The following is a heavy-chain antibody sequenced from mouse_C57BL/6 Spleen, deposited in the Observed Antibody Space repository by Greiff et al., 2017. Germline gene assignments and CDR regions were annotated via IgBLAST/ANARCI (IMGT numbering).Heavy chain of an antibody. V-gene: IGHV5-4*03. Sequence: EVKLVESGGGLVKPGGSLKLSCAASGFTFSSYAMSWVRQTPEKRLEWVATISDGGSYTYYPDNVKGRFTISRDNAKNNLYLQMSHLKSEDTAMYYCARGETGFAYWGQGTLVTVSA. CDR3: ARGETGFAY. D-gene: IGHD4-1*01. CDR2: ISDGGSYT. J-gene: IGHJ3*01. CDR1: GFTFSSYA.